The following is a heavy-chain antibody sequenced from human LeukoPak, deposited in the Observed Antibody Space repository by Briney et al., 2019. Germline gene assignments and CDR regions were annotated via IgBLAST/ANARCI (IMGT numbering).Heavy chain of an antibody. D-gene: IGHD5-18*01. J-gene: IGHJ4*02. CDR3: ARMITLSNGRYSSKTLDY. CDR2: IDWDDDK. V-gene: IGHV2-70*11. Sequence: SGPALVKPTQTLTLTCTFSGFSLSTSGMCVSWIRQPPGKALEWLARIDWDDDKCYSTSLKTRLTISKDTSKNQVVLTMTNMDPVDTATYYCARMITLSNGRYSSKTLDYWGQGTLVTVSS. CDR1: GFSLSTSGMC.